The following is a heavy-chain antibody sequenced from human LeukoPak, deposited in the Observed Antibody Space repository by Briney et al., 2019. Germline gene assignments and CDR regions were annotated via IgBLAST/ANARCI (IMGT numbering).Heavy chain of an antibody. Sequence: ASVKVSCKASGYTFTGYYMHWVRQAPGQGLEWMGWINPNSGGTNYAQKFQGRVTMTRDTSIGTAYMELRSLRSDDTAVYYCARDRTYYGSGSYPDYWGQGTLVTVSS. CDR3: ARDRTYYGSGSYPDY. J-gene: IGHJ4*02. V-gene: IGHV1-2*02. CDR1: GYTFTGYY. D-gene: IGHD3-10*01. CDR2: INPNSGGT.